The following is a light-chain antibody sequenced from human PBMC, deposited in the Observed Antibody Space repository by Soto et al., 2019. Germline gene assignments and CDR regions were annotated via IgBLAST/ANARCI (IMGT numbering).Light chain of an antibody. J-gene: IGLJ1*01. V-gene: IGLV2-14*03. CDR1: SSDIGRYDY. Sequence: QSALTQPASVSGSPGQSITISCTGTSSDIGRYDYVSWYQQFPGKAPKLMIYRVINRPSGVSDRFTGSKSGNSASLSISGLQPEDEASYFCGSYTSSTSPYVLGTATKLTVL. CDR3: GSYTSSTSPYV. CDR2: RVI.